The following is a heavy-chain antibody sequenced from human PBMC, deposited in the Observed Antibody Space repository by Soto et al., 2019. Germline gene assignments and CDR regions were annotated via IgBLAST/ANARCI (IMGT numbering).Heavy chain of an antibody. Sequence: VSLILSCAASGFTVSSNYMSWVRQAPGKGLEWVSVIYSGGSTYYADSVKGRFTISRDNSKNTLYLQMNSLIAEDTAVYYCARGNSYYDSSLGYWGQGTLVTVSS. J-gene: IGHJ4*02. D-gene: IGHD3-22*01. CDR1: GFTVSSNY. V-gene: IGHV3-53*01. CDR3: ARGNSYYDSSLGY. CDR2: IYSGGST.